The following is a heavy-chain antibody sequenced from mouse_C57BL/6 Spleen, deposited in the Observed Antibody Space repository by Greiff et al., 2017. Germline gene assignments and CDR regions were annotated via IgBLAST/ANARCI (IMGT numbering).Heavy chain of an antibody. CDR1: GYTFTSYW. D-gene: IGHD1-1*01. V-gene: IGHV1-64*01. CDR2: IHPNSGST. J-gene: IGHJ2*01. Sequence: VQLQQSGAELVKPGASVKLSCKASGYTFTSYWMHWVKQRPGQGLEWIGMIHPNSGSTNYNEKFKSKATLTVDNSSSTAYMQLSSLTSEDSAVYYCARGECITNCDYWGQGTTRTVSS. CDR3: ARGECITNCDY.